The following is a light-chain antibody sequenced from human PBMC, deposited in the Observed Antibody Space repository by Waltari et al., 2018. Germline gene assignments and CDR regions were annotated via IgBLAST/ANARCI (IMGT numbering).Light chain of an antibody. CDR1: QSIGRY. J-gene: IGKJ1*01. CDR3: QNHERLPAT. V-gene: IGKV3-20*01. CDR2: EAS. Sequence: EIMLTQSPGTLSLSPGERATLSCRASQSIGRYLVWYQQKPGQAPRLLMYEASRRATGIPDRFSGSGSGTDFSLTISRPEPEDFAVYYCQNHERLPATFGQGTKLEIK.